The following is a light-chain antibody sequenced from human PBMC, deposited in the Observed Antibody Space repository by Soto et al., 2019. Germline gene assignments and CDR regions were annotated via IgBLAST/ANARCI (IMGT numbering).Light chain of an antibody. V-gene: IGLV2-14*01. CDR2: EVS. CDR3: SSYTSSSTLV. J-gene: IGLJ2*01. CDR1: SSDVGGYNY. Sequence: QSALTQPASVSGSPGQSITISCTGTSSDVGGYNYVSWYQQHPGTAPKLMIYEVSNRPSGVSNRFSGSKSGNTASLTISGLQAEDEAHYYFSSYTSSSTLVFGGGTKLTVL.